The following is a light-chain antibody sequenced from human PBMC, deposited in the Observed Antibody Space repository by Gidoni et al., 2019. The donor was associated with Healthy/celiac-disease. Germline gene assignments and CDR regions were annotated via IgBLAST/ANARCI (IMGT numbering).Light chain of an antibody. V-gene: IGKV2-28*01. Sequence: IVMPQSPLYLPVTPGEPASISCRSSQSLLHSNGYHYLYWYLHKPGQSPQLLIYLGSNRASGVPDRFSGSGAGTDFTLKISGVEAEDVWVYYCMQALQGGTFGQGTKVEIK. CDR3: MQALQGGT. CDR1: QSLLHSNGYHY. J-gene: IGKJ1*01. CDR2: LGS.